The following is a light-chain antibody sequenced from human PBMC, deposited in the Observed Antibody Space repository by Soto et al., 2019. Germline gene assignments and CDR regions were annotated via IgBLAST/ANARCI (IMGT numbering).Light chain of an antibody. CDR3: NSYTSTSTVV. CDR2: DVS. CDR1: SSDVGGYNY. V-gene: IGLV2-14*01. Sequence: QSALTQPASVSGAPGQSITISCTGTSSDVGGYNYFSWYQQPPGKAPKLMIYDVSNRPLGVCNRFSGSKSGNTASMTISGLQAEDEADCYCNSYTSTSTVVFGGGTKLTVL. J-gene: IGLJ2*01.